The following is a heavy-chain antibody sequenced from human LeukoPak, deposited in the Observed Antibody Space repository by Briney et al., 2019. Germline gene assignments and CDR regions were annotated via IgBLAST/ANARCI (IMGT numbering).Heavy chain of an antibody. CDR2: IIPIFGTA. V-gene: IGHV1-69*01. D-gene: IGHD3-10*01. CDR3: ARGGSGSYYRAHQFDY. Sequence: ASVKVSCKASGGTFSSYAISWVRQAPGQGLEWMGGIIPIFGTANYAQKFQGRVTITSDESTSTAYMELSSLRSEDTAVYYCARGGSGSYYRAHQFDYWGQGTLVTVSS. CDR1: GGTFSSYA. J-gene: IGHJ4*02.